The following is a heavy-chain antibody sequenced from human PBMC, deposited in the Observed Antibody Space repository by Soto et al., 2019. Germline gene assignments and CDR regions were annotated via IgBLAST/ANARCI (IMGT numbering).Heavy chain of an antibody. Sequence: QVQLVQSGAEVKKTGASVEVSCKASGYTFISYGISWVRQAPGQGLEWVGWISPYNGKTNYAQKFQGRVTLTTETSTSTAYVDPRSLRSDATAVYYWARGGVSTSWLGLLGTGAHGVEIDYWGQGTLATVSS. D-gene: IGHD6-13*01. CDR2: ISPYNGKT. CDR1: GYTFISYG. CDR3: ARGGVSTSWLGLLGTGAHGVEIDY. J-gene: IGHJ4*02. V-gene: IGHV1-18*01.